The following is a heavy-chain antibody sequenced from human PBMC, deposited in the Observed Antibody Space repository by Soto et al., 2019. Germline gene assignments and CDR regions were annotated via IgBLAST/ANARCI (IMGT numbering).Heavy chain of an antibody. V-gene: IGHV3-33*01. J-gene: IGHJ4*02. CDR2: IWYDGSNK. CDR3: ARELQIVATIKGPFGY. Sequence: GGSLRLSCAASGFTFSSYGMHWVRQAPGKGLEWVAVIWYDGSNKYYADSVKGRFTISRDNSKNTLYLQMNSLRAEDTAVYYCARELQIVATIKGPFGYWGQGTLVTVSS. D-gene: IGHD5-12*01. CDR1: GFTFSSYG.